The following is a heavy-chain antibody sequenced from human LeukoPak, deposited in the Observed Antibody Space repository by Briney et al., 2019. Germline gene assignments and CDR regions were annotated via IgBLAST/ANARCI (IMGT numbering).Heavy chain of an antibody. D-gene: IGHD3-10*01. V-gene: IGHV5-51*01. CDR3: ARHNPGDLPYFDY. CDR1: GYNFTNSW. Sequence: KCGESLKISCKASGYNFTNSWIGWVRQMPRKGLEWMGIISPTDSDTRYSPSFQGQVTISADRSISTAYLQWSSLKASDTAMYYCARHNPGDLPYFDYWGQGTLVTVSS. CDR2: ISPTDSDT. J-gene: IGHJ4*02.